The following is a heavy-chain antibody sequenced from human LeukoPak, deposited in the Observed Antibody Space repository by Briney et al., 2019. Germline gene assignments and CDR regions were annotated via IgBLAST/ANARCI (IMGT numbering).Heavy chain of an antibody. D-gene: IGHD3-22*01. CDR3: TTPYYYDSSAHDY. CDR2: IKSKTDGGTT. CDR1: GFTFSNAW. V-gene: IGHV3-15*01. Sequence: KPGGSLRLSCAASGFTFSNAWMSWVRQAPGKGLEWVGRIKSKTDGGTTDYAAPVKGRFTISRDDSKNTLYLQMNSLKTEDTAVYYCTTPYYYDSSAHDYWGQGTLVTVSS. J-gene: IGHJ4*02.